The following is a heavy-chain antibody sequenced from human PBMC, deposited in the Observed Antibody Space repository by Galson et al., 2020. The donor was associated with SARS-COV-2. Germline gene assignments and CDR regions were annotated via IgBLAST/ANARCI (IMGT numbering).Heavy chain of an antibody. CDR3: VRDFWYYASGGEY. V-gene: IGHV1-18*01. CDR1: GYTFTSHG. J-gene: IGHJ4*02. CDR2: ISTYNGDT. D-gene: IGHD3-10*01. Sequence: ASVKVSCKASGYTFTSHGISWVRQAPGQGLEWMGWISTYNGDTYYAPKVQGRITLTTDTSTSTAYMELRSLRSDDTAVYYCVRDFWYYASGGEYWVQGTLVTVAS.